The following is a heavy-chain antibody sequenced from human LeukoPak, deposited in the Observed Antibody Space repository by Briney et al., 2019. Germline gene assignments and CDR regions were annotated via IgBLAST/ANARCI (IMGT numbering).Heavy chain of an antibody. D-gene: IGHD1-26*01. Sequence: GGSLRLSCTASGFTVSINSMSWVRQAPGKGLEWVSFIYSGGNTHYSDSVKGRFTISRDNSKNTLYLQMNSLRAEDTAVYYCVTEVSGSFPTWGQGTLVTVSS. J-gene: IGHJ4*02. V-gene: IGHV3-53*01. CDR2: IYSGGNT. CDR1: GFTVSINS. CDR3: VTEVSGSFPT.